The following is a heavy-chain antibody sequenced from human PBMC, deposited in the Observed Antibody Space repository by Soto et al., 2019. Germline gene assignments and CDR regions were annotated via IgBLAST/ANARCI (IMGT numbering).Heavy chain of an antibody. CDR2: IYHSGST. D-gene: IGHD2-8*02. V-gene: IGHV4-4*02. Sequence: QVQLQESGPGLVKPSGTLSLTCAVSGGSISSSNWWRWVRQPPGKGLEWVGEIYHSGSTNYNPSLKRRVTISGDKSKNQFSLRLSSVTAADTAVYYCARGLSSRGLYYYYYYGMDVWGQGTTVTVSS. CDR3: ARGLSSRGLYYYYYYGMDV. J-gene: IGHJ6*02. CDR1: GGSISSSNW.